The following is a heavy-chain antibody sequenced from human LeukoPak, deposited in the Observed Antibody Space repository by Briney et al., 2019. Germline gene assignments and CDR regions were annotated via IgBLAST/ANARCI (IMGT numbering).Heavy chain of an antibody. J-gene: IGHJ4*02. V-gene: IGHV3-33*01. Sequence: GGSLRLSCAASGFTFSIYGMHWVRQAPGKGLEWVAVIWYDGSNKYYADSVKGRFTISRDNSKNTLFLQMNSLRAEDTAVYYCARGDGFMIRDWGQGTLVTVSS. CDR2: IWYDGSNK. CDR3: ARGDGFMIRD. D-gene: IGHD3-10*01. CDR1: GFTFSIYG.